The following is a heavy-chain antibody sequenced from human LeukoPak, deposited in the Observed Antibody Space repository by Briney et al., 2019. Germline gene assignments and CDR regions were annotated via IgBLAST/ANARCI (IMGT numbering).Heavy chain of an antibody. Sequence: GVSVKVSCKASGYTFTGYYMNWVRQAPGQGLEWMGWINSDSGFTKYAQKFQGRVTMTRDTSITTVYMDLTRLTSDDTAVYYCARNFDMKGFDPWGQGTLVTVSS. J-gene: IGHJ5*02. CDR1: GYTFTGYY. V-gene: IGHV1-2*02. CDR2: INSDSGFT. CDR3: ARNFDMKGFDP. D-gene: IGHD3-9*01.